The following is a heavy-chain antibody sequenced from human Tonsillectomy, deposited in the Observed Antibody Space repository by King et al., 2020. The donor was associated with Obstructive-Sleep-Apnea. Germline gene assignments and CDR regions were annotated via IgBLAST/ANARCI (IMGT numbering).Heavy chain of an antibody. D-gene: IGHD3-22*01. CDR3: ARDPPHSSGYPGAFDI. V-gene: IGHV3-30*04. Sequence: EQLVQSGGGVVQPGRSLRLSCAASGFNFSSYAMHWVRQAPGKGLEWVAVISYDGSNKYYADSVKGRFTISRDNSKNTLYLQMNSLRAEDTAVYYCARDPPHSSGYPGAFDIWGQGTMVTVSS. CDR2: ISYDGSNK. J-gene: IGHJ3*02. CDR1: GFNFSSYA.